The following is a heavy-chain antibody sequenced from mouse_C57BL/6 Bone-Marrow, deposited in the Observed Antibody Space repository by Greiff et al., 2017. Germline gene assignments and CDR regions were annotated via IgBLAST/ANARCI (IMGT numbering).Heavy chain of an antibody. Sequence: VQLQQSGPELVKPGASVKISCKASGYTFTDYYMNWVKQSHGKSLEWIGDINPTNGGTSYNQKFKGKATLTVDKSSSTAYMELRSLTSEDSAVYYCARDEDYYGSSYVWFAYWGQGTLVTVSA. V-gene: IGHV1-26*01. CDR3: ARDEDYYGSSYVWFAY. CDR2: INPTNGGT. J-gene: IGHJ3*01. D-gene: IGHD1-1*01. CDR1: GYTFTDYY.